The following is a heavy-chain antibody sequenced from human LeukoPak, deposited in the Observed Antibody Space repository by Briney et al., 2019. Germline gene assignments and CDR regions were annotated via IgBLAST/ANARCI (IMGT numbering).Heavy chain of an antibody. J-gene: IGHJ4*02. V-gene: IGHV1-69*13. Sequence: SVKVSCKASGGTFSSYAISWVRQAPGQGLEWMGGIIPIFGTANYAQEFQGRVTITADESTSTAYMELSSLRSEDTAVYYCASPLRDSYYYDSSGYFFGYWGQGTLVTVSS. CDR1: GGTFSSYA. D-gene: IGHD3-22*01. CDR2: IIPIFGTA. CDR3: ASPLRDSYYYDSSGYFFGY.